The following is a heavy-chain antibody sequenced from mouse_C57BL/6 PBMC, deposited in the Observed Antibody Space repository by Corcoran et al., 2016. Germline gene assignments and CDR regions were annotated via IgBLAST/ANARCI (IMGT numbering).Heavy chain of an antibody. Sequence: EVQLQRSEPGLVDPWYSGKLPCEASGYTFTDYNMDWVKQSHGKSLEWIGDITPNNGGTIYNQKFKGKATLTVDKSSSTAYMELRSLTSEDTAVYYCARGGYIVTPYYVMDYWGQGPSVHASP. CDR2: ITPNNGGT. CDR3: ARGGYIVTPYYVMDY. D-gene: IGHD2-5*01. V-gene: IGHV1-18*01. J-gene: IGHJ4*01. CDR1: GYTFTDYN.